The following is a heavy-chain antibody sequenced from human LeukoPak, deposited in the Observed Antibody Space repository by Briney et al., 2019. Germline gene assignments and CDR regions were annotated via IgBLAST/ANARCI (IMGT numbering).Heavy chain of an antibody. Sequence: PGGSLRLSCAASGFTFSSYAMHWVRQAPGKGLEWVAVISYDGSNKYYADSVKGRFTISRDNSKNTLYLQMNSLRAEDTAVYYCARDAGRYCSGGSCYYLDYWGQGTLVTVSS. CDR2: ISYDGSNK. V-gene: IGHV3-30-3*01. CDR1: GFTFSSYA. J-gene: IGHJ4*02. D-gene: IGHD2-15*01. CDR3: ARDAGRYCSGGSCYYLDY.